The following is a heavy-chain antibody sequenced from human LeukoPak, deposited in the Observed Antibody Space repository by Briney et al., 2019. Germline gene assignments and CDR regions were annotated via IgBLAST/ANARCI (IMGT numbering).Heavy chain of an antibody. D-gene: IGHD6-13*01. V-gene: IGHV4-59*01. CDR3: ARGVYIAAAQYGY. Sequence: PSETLPLTCTVSGGSLSSYYWSWIRQPPGKGLEWIGYIYYSGTTNYNPSLKSRVTISVDTSKNQFSLKLSSVTAADTAVYYCARGVYIAAAQYGYWGQGTLVTVSS. CDR2: IYYSGTT. J-gene: IGHJ4*02. CDR1: GGSLSSYY.